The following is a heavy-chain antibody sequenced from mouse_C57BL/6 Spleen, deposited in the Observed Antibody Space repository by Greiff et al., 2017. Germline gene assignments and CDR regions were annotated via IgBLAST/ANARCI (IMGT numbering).Heavy chain of an antibody. Sequence: EVKLVESGGGLVKPGGSLKLSCAASGFTFSDYGMHWVRQAPETGLEWVAYISSGSSTIYYADTVKGRFTISRDNAKNTLFLQMTSLRSEDTAMYYCAMDGSSYDYYSMDYWGQGTSVTVSS. D-gene: IGHD1-1*01. J-gene: IGHJ4*01. CDR2: ISSGSSTI. CDR3: AMDGSSYDYYSMDY. V-gene: IGHV5-17*01. CDR1: GFTFSDYG.